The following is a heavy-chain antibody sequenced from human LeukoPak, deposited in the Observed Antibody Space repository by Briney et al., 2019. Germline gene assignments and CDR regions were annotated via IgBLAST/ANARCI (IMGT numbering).Heavy chain of an antibody. V-gene: IGHV1-8*01. J-gene: IGHJ4*02. CDR1: GYTFTSYD. D-gene: IGHD4-17*01. CDR2: MNPNSGNT. Sequence: ASVKVSCKASGYTFTSYDINWVRQASGQGLEWMGWMNPNSGNTGYAQKFQGRVTMTRNTSISTAYMELSSLRSEDTAVYYCASFADYGDYRGPFDYWGQGTLVTVSS. CDR3: ASFADYGDYRGPFDY.